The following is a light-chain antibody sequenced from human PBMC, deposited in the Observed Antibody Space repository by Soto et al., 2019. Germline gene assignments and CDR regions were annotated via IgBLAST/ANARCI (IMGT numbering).Light chain of an antibody. CDR3: SSYTTSSTRV. J-gene: IGLJ3*02. Sequence: QSALTQPASVSGSPGQSITISCTGTSSDVGAYNYVSWYQQHPGKAPKLMIYEVSNRPSGVSNRFSGSKSGYTASLTISGLQAEDEADYYCSSYTTSSTRVFGGGTQLTVL. V-gene: IGLV2-14*01. CDR2: EVS. CDR1: SSDVGAYNY.